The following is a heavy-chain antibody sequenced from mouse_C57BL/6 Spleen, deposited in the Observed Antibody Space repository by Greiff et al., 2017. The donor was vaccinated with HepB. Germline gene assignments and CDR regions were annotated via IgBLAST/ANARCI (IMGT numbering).Heavy chain of an antibody. CDR2: INPNNGGT. J-gene: IGHJ4*01. CDR3: ARGGAGTDYYAMDY. CDR1: GYTFTDYN. V-gene: IGHV1-18*01. D-gene: IGHD4-1*01. Sequence: EVQLQQSGPELVKPGASVKIPCKASGYTFTDYNMDWVKQSHGKSLEWIGDINPNNGGTIYNQKFKGKATLTVDKSSSTAYMELRSLTSEDTAVYYCARGGAGTDYYAMDYWGQGTSVTVSS.